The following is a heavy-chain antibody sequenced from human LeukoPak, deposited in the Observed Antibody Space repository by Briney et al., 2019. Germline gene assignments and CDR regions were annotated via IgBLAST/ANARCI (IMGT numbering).Heavy chain of an antibody. CDR3: AKEERRFKSPASDY. J-gene: IGHJ4*02. V-gene: IGHV3-30*02. Sequence: GGSLRLSCAASGFTFSSYGMHWVRQAPGKGLEWVAFIRYDGSNKYYADSVKGRFTISRDNSKNTLYPQMNSLRAEDTAVYYCAKEERRFKSPASDYWGQGTLVTVSS. CDR1: GFTFSSYG. D-gene: IGHD1-26*01. CDR2: IRYDGSNK.